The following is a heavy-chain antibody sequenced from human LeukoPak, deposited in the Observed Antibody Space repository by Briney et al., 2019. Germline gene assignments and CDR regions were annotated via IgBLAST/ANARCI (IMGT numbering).Heavy chain of an antibody. J-gene: IGHJ6*04. CDR1: GGSLSSYY. V-gene: IGHV4-59*01. Sequence: AETLSLTCTVSGGSLSSYYWSWLGQPRGKGREGMGYIYYSGSTNYNPSLKSRVTISVDTSKNPFSLKLSSVTAADTAVYYCARADDFWSGYYPTMDVWGKGTTVTVSS. CDR3: ARADDFWSGYYPTMDV. CDR2: IYYSGST. D-gene: IGHD3-3*01.